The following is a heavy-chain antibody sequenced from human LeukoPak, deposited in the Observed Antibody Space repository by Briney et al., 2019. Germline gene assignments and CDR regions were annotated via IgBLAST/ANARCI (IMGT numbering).Heavy chain of an antibody. CDR1: GYTFTSYD. CDR2: MNPNSGNT. J-gene: IGHJ4*02. V-gene: IGHV1-8*01. CDR3: ARERGMGMANS. D-gene: IGHD6-13*01. Sequence: ASVTVTCSASGYTFTSYDINWVRQATGQGLEWMGWMNPNSGNTGYAQKFQGRVTMTRNTSISTAYMELSSLRSEDTAVYYCARERGMGMANSWGQRTLATVSS.